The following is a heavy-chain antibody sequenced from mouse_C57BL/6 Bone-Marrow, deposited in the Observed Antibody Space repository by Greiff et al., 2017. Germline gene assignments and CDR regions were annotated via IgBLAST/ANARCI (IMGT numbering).Heavy chain of an antibody. Sequence: EVKVEESGGGLVQPGGSLSLSCAASGFTFTDYYMSWVRQPPGKALEWLGFIRNKANGYTTEYSASVKGRFTISRDNSQSILYLQMNALRAEDSATYYCARSHLIVTTYYFDYWGQGTTLTVSS. D-gene: IGHD2-5*01. CDR1: GFTFTDYY. V-gene: IGHV7-3*01. CDR2: IRNKANGYTT. CDR3: ARSHLIVTTYYFDY. J-gene: IGHJ2*01.